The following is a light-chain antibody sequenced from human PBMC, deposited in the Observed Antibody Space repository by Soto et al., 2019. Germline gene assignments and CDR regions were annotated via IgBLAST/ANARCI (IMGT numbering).Light chain of an antibody. J-gene: IGKJ4*01. CDR1: QSISSY. CDR2: TAS. Sequence: DIQMTQSPSSLSASVGDRVTIACRASQSISSYLNWYQQKLGKAPKLLIYTASSLPGGVPSRFSGSGSGTDFTLTISSLQPEDFATYYCQQCYSSPLTFGGGTKVDIK. CDR3: QQCYSSPLT. V-gene: IGKV1-39*01.